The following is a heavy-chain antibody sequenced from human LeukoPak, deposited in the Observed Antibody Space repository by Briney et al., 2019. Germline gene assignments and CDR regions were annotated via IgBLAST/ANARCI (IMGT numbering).Heavy chain of an antibody. CDR1: GFTFSSYA. CDR2: ISGSGGST. D-gene: IGHD5-24*01. V-gene: IGHV3-23*01. CDR3: AKDHEMASMKKGY. Sequence: GGSLRLSCAASGFTFSSYAMSWVRQAPGKGLEWVSAISGSGGSTYYADSVKGRFTISRDNSKNTLYLEMNSLRAEDTAVYYCAKDHEMASMKKGYWGQGTLVTVSS. J-gene: IGHJ4*02.